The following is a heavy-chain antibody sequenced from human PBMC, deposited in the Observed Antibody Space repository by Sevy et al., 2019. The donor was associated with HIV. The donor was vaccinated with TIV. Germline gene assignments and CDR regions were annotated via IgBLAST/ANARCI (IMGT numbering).Heavy chain of an antibody. D-gene: IGHD3-9*01. CDR1: GFTFSNAW. CDR2: IKSTTDGGTT. Sequence: GGSLRLSCAASGFTFSNAWMSWVRQAPGKGLEWVGRIKSTTDGGTTDYAAPVKGRFTISRDDSKNTLYLQMNSLKTEDPAAYYCTTDNPSYHTYYDILTGRRARVQNRDYWGQGTLVTVSS. J-gene: IGHJ4*02. V-gene: IGHV3-15*01. CDR3: TTDNPSYHTYYDILTGRRARVQNRDY.